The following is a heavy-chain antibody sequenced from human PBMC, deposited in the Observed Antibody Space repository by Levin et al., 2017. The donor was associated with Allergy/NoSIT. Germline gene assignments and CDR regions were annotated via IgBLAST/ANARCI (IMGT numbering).Heavy chain of an antibody. Sequence: ASVKVSCKASGYTFTDYGISWVRQAPGQGLEWMGWISVYNGDTNYAQNLQGRVTMTTDTSTSTAYMELRSLRSDDTAVYYCARWLSGSYVYFDYWGQGTLVTVSS. J-gene: IGHJ4*02. CDR1: GYTFTDYG. CDR3: ARWLSGSYVYFDY. V-gene: IGHV1-18*01. CDR2: ISVYNGDT. D-gene: IGHD1-26*01.